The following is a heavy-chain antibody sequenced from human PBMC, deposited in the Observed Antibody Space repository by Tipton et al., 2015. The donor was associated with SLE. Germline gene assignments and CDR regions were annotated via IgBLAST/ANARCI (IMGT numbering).Heavy chain of an antibody. Sequence: LRLSCAVYGGSFSGYYWSWIRQPPGKGLEWNGEINHSGSTNYNPSLKSRVTMSVDTSKNQFSLKLSSVTAADTAVYYCAREFLNPVTTVHYYFDLWGRGTLVTVSS. J-gene: IGHJ2*01. CDR1: GGSFSGYY. CDR2: INHSGST. V-gene: IGHV4-34*01. D-gene: IGHD4-11*01. CDR3: AREFLNPVTTVHYYFDL.